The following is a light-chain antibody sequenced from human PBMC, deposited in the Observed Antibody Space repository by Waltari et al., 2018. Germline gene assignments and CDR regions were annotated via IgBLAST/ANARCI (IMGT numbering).Light chain of an antibody. CDR1: QSVNSY. Sequence: IVLKQSPATLSLSPGERATLSCRTSQSVNSYLAWYQHKPGQAPRLLIYDASNRATGSPARFSGSGSGTAFTLTISSREPDDFALYYCQQRFTWPSITFGQGTRLEIK. CDR2: DAS. J-gene: IGKJ5*01. V-gene: IGKV3-11*01. CDR3: QQRFTWPSIT.